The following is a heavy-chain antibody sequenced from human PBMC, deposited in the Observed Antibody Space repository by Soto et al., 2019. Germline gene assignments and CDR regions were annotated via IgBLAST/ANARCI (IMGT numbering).Heavy chain of an antibody. D-gene: IGHD5-12*01. CDR2: ISGSGGST. CDR1: GFTFGSYA. CDR3: VKDTYSGYGSLDF. V-gene: IGHV3-23*01. Sequence: GGSLRLSCAASGFTFGSYAMSWVRQAPGKGLEWVSAISGSGGSTYYADSVKGRFTISRDISKNTLYLQMNSLRAEDTAVYYCVKDTYSGYGSLDFWGQAHLVTVS. J-gene: IGHJ4*02.